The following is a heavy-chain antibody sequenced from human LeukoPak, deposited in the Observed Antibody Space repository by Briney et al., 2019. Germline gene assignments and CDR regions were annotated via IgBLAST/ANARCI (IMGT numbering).Heavy chain of an antibody. V-gene: IGHV1-2*02. CDR3: ARVNFVRITVTTYNWFDP. CDR2: INPNSGGT. Sequence: ASVKVSCKASGYTFTGYYMHWVRQAPEQGLEWMGGINPNSGGTNYAQKVQGRVTMTRDTSISTAYMELSRLRSDDTAVYYCARVNFVRITVTTYNWFDPWGQGTLVTVSS. D-gene: IGHD4-17*01. J-gene: IGHJ5*02. CDR1: GYTFTGYY.